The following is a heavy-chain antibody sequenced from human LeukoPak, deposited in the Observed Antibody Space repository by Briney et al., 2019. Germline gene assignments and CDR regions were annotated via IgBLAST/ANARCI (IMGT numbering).Heavy chain of an antibody. Sequence: GASVKVSCKASGYTFTSCDINWVRQATGQGLEWMGWMNPNGGNTGYAQKFQGRVTMTRNTSISTAYMELRSLRSDDTAVYYCARGMGSGSYSAAYYFDYWGQGTLVTVSS. CDR1: GYTFTSCD. CDR3: ARGMGSGSYSAAYYFDY. CDR2: MNPNGGNT. D-gene: IGHD3-22*01. J-gene: IGHJ4*02. V-gene: IGHV1-8*01.